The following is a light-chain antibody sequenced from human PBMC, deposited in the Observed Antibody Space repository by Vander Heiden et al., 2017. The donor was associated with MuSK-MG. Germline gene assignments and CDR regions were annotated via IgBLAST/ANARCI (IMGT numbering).Light chain of an antibody. CDR1: QSVSDN. CDR3: QQDNNWPPYT. V-gene: IGKV3-15*01. Sequence: IAMTQSPATLSVSPGEGATLSCRASQSVSDNLAWYQQKPGQAPRLLIYGASTRAAGVPARFSGSGSGTEFTLTISSLQSEDFAVYYCQQDNNWPPYTFGQGTKLEIK. J-gene: IGKJ2*01. CDR2: GAS.